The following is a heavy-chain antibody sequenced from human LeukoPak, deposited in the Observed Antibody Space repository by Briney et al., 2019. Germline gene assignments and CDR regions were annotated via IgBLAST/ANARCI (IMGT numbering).Heavy chain of an antibody. V-gene: IGHV3-30*18. J-gene: IGHJ4*02. D-gene: IGHD6-13*01. CDR2: ISYDGSNK. CDR3: AKVGIAAAGTPLDY. Sequence: GGSLRLFCAASGFTFSSYGMHWVRQAPGKGLEWVAVISYDGSNKYYADSVKGRFTISRDNSKNTLYLQMNSLRAEDTAVYYCAKVGIAAAGTPLDYWGQGTLVTVSS. CDR1: GFTFSSYG.